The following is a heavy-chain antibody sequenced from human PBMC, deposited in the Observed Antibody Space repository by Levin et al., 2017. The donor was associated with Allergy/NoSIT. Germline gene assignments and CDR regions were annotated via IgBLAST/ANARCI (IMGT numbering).Heavy chain of an antibody. J-gene: IGHJ2*01. D-gene: IGHD4-17*01. V-gene: IGHV4-61*02. CDR3: AREGRGLKNYGDYWYFDL. CDR2: IYTSGST. Sequence: SETLSLTCTVSGGSISSGSYYWSWIRQPAGKGLEWIGRIYTSGSTNYNPSLKSRVTISVDTSKNQFSLKLSSVTAADTAVYYCAREGRGLKNYGDYWYFDLWGRGTLVTVSS. CDR1: GGSISSGSYY.